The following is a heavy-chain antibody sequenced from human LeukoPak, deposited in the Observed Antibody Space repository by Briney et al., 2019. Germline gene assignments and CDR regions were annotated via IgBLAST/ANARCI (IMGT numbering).Heavy chain of an antibody. CDR2: IIPIFGTA. J-gene: IGHJ5*02. Sequence: GASVKVSCKASGGTFSSYAISWVRQAPGQGLEWMGGIIPIFGTANYAQKFQGRVTITADKSTSTACMELSSLRSEDTAVYYCARDDPITCSSTSCYENWFDPWGQGTLVTVSS. CDR1: GGTFSSYA. D-gene: IGHD2-2*01. V-gene: IGHV1-69*06. CDR3: ARDDPITCSSTSCYENWFDP.